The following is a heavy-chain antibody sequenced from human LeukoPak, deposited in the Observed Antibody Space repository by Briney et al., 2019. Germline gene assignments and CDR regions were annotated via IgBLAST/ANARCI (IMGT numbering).Heavy chain of an antibody. CDR2: IYYTGST. J-gene: IGHJ4*02. CDR1: GDSVSSGYYY. V-gene: IGHV4-39*01. CDR3: ASQKYGGPYPFDS. Sequence: SETLSLTCTVSGDSVSSGYYYWGWIRQPPGRGLEWIGSIYYTGSTYYNPSLKGRVTKSVDTSKNQFSLKLTSLTAADTAVYFCASQKYGGPYPFDSWGQGTLVTVSS. D-gene: IGHD4-23*01.